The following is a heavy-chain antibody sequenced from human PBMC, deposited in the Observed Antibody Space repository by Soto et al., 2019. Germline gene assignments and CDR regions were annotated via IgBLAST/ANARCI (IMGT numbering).Heavy chain of an antibody. J-gene: IGHJ4*02. CDR1: GGSISSSSYY. CDR2: ISYSGNT. Sequence: PSETLSLTCTVSGGSISSSSYYWAWIRQPPGKGLEWIGSISYSGNTYYNPSLKSRVTISVDTSKNQFSLRLSSVTAADTAIYYCASGYSGYDLGYWGQGTLVTVSS. V-gene: IGHV4-39*01. D-gene: IGHD5-12*01. CDR3: ASGYSGYDLGY.